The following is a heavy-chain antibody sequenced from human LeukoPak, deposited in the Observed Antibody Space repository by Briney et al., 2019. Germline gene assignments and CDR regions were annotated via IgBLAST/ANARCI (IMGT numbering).Heavy chain of an antibody. CDR1: GGSISSYY. V-gene: IGHV4-59*01. Sequence: SETLSLTCTVSGGSISSYYWSWIRQPPGKGLEWIGYIYYSGSTNYNPSLKSRVTISVDTSKNQFSLKLSSVTAADTAVYYCARSGYYTDLWYYRGQGTLVTVSS. CDR3: ARSGYYTDLWYY. D-gene: IGHD3-3*01. CDR2: IYYSGST. J-gene: IGHJ4*02.